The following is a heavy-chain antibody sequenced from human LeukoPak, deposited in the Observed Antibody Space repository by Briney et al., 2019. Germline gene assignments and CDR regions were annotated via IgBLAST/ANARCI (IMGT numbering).Heavy chain of an antibody. CDR1: GYSFTSYW. J-gene: IGHJ2*01. V-gene: IGHV5-51*01. D-gene: IGHD6-19*01. Sequence: ESLKISCKGSGYSFTSYWIGWVRQMPGKGLEWMGIIHPGDSDTRYSPSFQGQVTFSDDKSINTAYLQWSGLKASDTAMYYCARLGGIAVAGSYWYFDLWGRGTLVTVSS. CDR2: IHPGDSDT. CDR3: ARLGGIAVAGSYWYFDL.